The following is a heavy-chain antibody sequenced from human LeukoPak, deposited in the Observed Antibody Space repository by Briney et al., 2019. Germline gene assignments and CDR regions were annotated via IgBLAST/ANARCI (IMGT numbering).Heavy chain of an antibody. CDR1: TGSINTYF. Sequence: KSSETLCLTCTVSTGSINTYFWNWVRQPAGKGLEWIGRISDSGRAYYNPSLESRVTISLDTSNNQFSLKVTSVTAADTAVYYCARGKEMTRISGYYSFDYWGQGTLVSVSS. CDR2: ISDSGRA. J-gene: IGHJ4*02. V-gene: IGHV4-4*07. D-gene: IGHD5-24*01. CDR3: ARGKEMTRISGYYSFDY.